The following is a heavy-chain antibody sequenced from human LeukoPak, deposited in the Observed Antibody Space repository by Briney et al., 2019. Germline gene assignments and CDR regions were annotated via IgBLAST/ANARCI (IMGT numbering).Heavy chain of an antibody. CDR1: GFTFSSYG. V-gene: IGHV3-21*01. CDR2: ISSSSSYI. D-gene: IGHD4-17*01. J-gene: IGHJ3*02. CDR3: ARAYGDYLGDDAFDI. Sequence: AGGSLRLSCAASGFTFSSYGMHWVRQAPGKGLEWVSSISSSSSYIYYADSVKGRFTISRDNAKNSLYLQMNSLRAEDTAVYYCARAYGDYLGDDAFDIWGQGTMVTVSS.